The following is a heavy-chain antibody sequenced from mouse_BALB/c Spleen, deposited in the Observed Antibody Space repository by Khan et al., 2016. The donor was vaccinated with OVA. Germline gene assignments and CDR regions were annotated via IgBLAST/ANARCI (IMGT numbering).Heavy chain of an antibody. D-gene: IGHD2-1*01. CDR2: IDPPNDDS. CDR1: GFNIKDTY. V-gene: IGHV14-3*02. J-gene: IGHJ3*01. Sequence: IQLVQSGAELVKPGASVKLSCSASGFNIKDTYIHWMKQRPEQGLEWIGRIDPPNDDSKYGPKFQAQATLTADTSSNTAYLQLSSLTSENTAVYYCATLYGSPFAFWGQGTLVSVSA. CDR3: ATLYGSPFAF.